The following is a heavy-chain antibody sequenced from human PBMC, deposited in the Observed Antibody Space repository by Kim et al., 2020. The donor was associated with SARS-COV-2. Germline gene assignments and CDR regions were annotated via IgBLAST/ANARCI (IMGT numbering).Heavy chain of an antibody. CDR1: GGSISSYY. V-gene: IGHV4-59*01. J-gene: IGHJ4*02. CDR2: IYYSGST. D-gene: IGHD6-6*01. CDR3: ARGPVGQLVGD. Sequence: SETLSLTCTVSGGSISSYYWSWIRQPPGKGLEWIGYIYYSGSTNYNPSLKSRVTISVDTSKNQFSLKLSSVTAADTAVYYCARGPVGQLVGDWGQGTLVTVSS.